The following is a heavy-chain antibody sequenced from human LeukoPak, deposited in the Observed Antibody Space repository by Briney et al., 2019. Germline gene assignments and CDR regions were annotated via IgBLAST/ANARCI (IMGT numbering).Heavy chain of an antibody. CDR3: ARDKRFAGGGDY. V-gene: IGHV1-69*06. CDR1: GGTFSSYA. Sequence: SVKVSCKASGGTFSSYAISWVRQAPGQGLEWMGGIIPIFGTANYAQKFQGRVTITADKSTSTAYMELSSLRSEDTAVYYCARDKRFAGGGDYWGQGTLVTVSS. J-gene: IGHJ4*02. CDR2: IIPIFGTA. D-gene: IGHD2-21*01.